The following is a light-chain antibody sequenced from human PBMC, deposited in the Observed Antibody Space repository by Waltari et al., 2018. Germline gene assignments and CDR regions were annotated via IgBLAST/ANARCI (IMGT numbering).Light chain of an antibody. J-gene: IGKJ4*01. CDR1: QSVSSN. Sequence: EIVMTQSRATLSVSPGERATPSCSASQSVSSNLALYQQKPGQAPRRLIYGSSTRATGSPARFSGSGSGTEFTLTISILQSEDFAVDYYQQYNNRPPLTFGGGTKVEIK. CDR2: GSS. V-gene: IGKV3-15*01. CDR3: QQYNNRPPLT.